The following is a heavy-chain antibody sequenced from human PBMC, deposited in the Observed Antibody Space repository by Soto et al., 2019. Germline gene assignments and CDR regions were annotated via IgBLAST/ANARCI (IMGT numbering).Heavy chain of an antibody. CDR2: IYHSGST. V-gene: IGHV4-30-2*01. J-gene: IGHJ6*02. Sequence: QLQLQESGSGLVKPSQTLSLTCAVSGGSISSGGYSWSWIRQPPGKGLEWIGYIYHSGSTYYNPYLKSRVAMSVDRSKNQFSLKLSSVTAADTAVYYCARARANWGLYGMDVWGQGTTVTVSS. CDR3: ARARANWGLYGMDV. D-gene: IGHD7-27*01. CDR1: GGSISSGGYS.